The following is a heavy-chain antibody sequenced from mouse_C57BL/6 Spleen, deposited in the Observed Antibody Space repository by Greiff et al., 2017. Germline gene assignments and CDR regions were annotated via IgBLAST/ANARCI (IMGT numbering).Heavy chain of an antibody. V-gene: IGHV5-4*01. D-gene: IGHD1-1*01. CDR3: ARVITTVVRGYFDY. J-gene: IGHJ2*01. CDR2: ISDGGSYT. Sequence: EVQVVESGGGLVKPGGSLKLSCAASGFTFSSYAMSWVRQTPEKRLEWVATISDGGSYTYYPDNVKGRFTISRDNAKNNLYLQMSHLKSEDTAMYYCARVITTVVRGYFDYWGQGTTLTVSS. CDR1: GFTFSSYA.